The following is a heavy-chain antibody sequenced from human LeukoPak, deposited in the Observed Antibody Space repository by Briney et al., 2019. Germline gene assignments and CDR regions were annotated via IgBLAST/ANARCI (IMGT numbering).Heavy chain of an antibody. Sequence: GGPLRLSCAASGFTVSSNYMSWVRQAPGKGLEWVPVIYSGGTTYYADSVKGRFTISRDNSKNTLYLQMNSLRAEDTAVYYCARPGYDILTGYSIPFDYWGQGTLVTVSS. D-gene: IGHD3-9*01. CDR3: ARPGYDILTGYSIPFDY. V-gene: IGHV3-53*01. CDR2: IYSGGTT. J-gene: IGHJ4*02. CDR1: GFTVSSNY.